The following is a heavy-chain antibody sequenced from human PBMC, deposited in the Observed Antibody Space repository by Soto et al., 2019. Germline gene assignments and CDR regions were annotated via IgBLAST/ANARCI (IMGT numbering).Heavy chain of an antibody. Sequence: QVQLQESGPGLVKPSQTLSLTCTVSGGSISSGGYYWSWIRQHPGKGLEWIGYIYYSGSSYYHPSLKRRVTISADTSKNQFSLKLSSVTAADTAVYYCARVRCGSTSCYRFDYWGQGTLVTVSS. V-gene: IGHV4-31*03. J-gene: IGHJ4*02. CDR2: IYYSGSS. CDR3: ARVRCGSTSCYRFDY. CDR1: GGSISSGGYY. D-gene: IGHD2-2*01.